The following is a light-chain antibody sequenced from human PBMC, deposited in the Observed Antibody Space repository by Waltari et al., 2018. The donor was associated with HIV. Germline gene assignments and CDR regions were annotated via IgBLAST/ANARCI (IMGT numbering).Light chain of an antibody. J-gene: IGLJ1*01. CDR1: SSDVGCYNS. Sequence: QSALTQPASVSGSPGQSITISCTGTSSDVGCYNSVSWYQQHPGKAPKLMIYDVSKRPSGVSNRFSGSKSGNTASLTISGLQAEDEADYYCSSYTSSSTNYVFGTGTKVTVL. CDR2: DVS. CDR3: SSYTSSSTNYV. V-gene: IGLV2-14*01.